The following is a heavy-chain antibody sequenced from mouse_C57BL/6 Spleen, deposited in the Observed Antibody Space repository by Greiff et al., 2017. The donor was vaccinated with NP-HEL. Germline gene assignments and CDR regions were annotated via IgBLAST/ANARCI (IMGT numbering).Heavy chain of an antibody. V-gene: IGHV1-50*01. CDR3: ARRERLSDYGSWFAY. CDR2: IDPSDSYT. D-gene: IGHD2-2*01. Sequence: QVQLQQPGAELVKPGASVKLSCKASGYTFTSYWMQWVKQRPGQGLEWIGEIDPSDSYTNYNQKFKGKTTLTVDTSSSTAYMQLSSLTSEDSAVYYCARRERLSDYGSWFAYWGQGTLVTVSA. J-gene: IGHJ3*01. CDR1: GYTFTSYW.